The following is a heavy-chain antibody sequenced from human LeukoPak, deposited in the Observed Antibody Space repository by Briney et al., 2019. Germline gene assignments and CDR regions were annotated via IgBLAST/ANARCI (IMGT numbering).Heavy chain of an antibody. CDR3: ARVREWAYYFDY. CDR2: IYHSGST. J-gene: IGHJ4*02. D-gene: IGHD3-3*01. V-gene: IGHV4-38-2*02. CDR1: GYSISSGYY. Sequence: SETLSLTCTVSGYSISSGYYWGWIRQPPGKGLEWIGSIYHSGSTYYSPSLKSRVTISVDTSKNQFSLKLSSVTAADTAVYYCARVREWAYYFDYWGQGTLVTVSS.